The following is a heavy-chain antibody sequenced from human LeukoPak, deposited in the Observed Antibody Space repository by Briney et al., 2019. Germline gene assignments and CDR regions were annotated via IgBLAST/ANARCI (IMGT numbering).Heavy chain of an antibody. V-gene: IGHV1-46*01. D-gene: IGHD5-18*01. J-gene: IGHJ4*02. CDR3: ASSTWIQSSFDY. CDR1: GYTFTSYY. Sequence: ASVKVSCKASGYTFTSYYMHWVRQAPGQGLEWMGIINPSGGSTSYAQKFQGRVTMTRDMSTSTVYMELSSLRSEDTAVYYCASSTWIQSSFDYWGQGTLVTVSS. CDR2: INPSGGST.